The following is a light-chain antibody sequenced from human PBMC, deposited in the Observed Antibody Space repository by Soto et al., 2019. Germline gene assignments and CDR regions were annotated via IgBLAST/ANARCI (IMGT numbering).Light chain of an antibody. Sequence: DIQMTQSPSSLSASVGDRVTITCRASQSISSYLNWYQQKPGKAPKLVIYDATILESGAPSRFSGSGSGTEFTLTISGLQPDDLATYYCQHYDQYPGTFGQGTKVDIK. CDR1: QSISSY. J-gene: IGKJ1*01. CDR3: QHYDQYPGT. CDR2: DAT. V-gene: IGKV1-5*01.